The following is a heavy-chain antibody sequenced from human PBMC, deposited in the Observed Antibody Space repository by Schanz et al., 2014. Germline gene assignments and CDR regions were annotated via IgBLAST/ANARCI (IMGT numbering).Heavy chain of an antibody. CDR2: ISASGGDT. J-gene: IGHJ4*02. D-gene: IGHD1-26*01. CDR1: GFAFSSFA. Sequence: EVQLMESGGGLVKPGGSLRLSCVASGFAFSSFAMTWVRQAPGRGLEWVSVISASGGDTYYADSVKGRFTVSRDNSKSTLYLQMNSLRAEDTGLYFCARGGSGSHYRLDYWGQGTLVTVSS. V-gene: IGHV3-23*01. CDR3: ARGGSGSHYRLDY.